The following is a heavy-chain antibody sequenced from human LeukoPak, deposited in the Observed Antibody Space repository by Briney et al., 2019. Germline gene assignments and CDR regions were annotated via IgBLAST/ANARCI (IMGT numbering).Heavy chain of an antibody. CDR3: ARLSWYYGSGSYYSPFDY. Sequence: IXXSGSTNYNPSLKSRVTISVDTSKNQFSLKLSSVTAADTAVYYCARLSWYYGSGSYYSPFDYWGQGTLVTVSS. CDR2: IXXSGST. J-gene: IGHJ4*02. V-gene: IGHV4-34*01. D-gene: IGHD3-10*01.